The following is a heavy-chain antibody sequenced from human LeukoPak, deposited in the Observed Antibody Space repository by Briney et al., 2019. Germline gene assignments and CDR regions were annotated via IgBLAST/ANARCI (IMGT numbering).Heavy chain of an antibody. V-gene: IGHV3-74*01. D-gene: IGHD3-10*02. Sequence: GGSLRLSCAASGFTFSSNWMHWVRQAPGKGLVWVSRIKSDGSITNYADSVKGRFTISRDNAKNSLYLQMNSLRAEDTAVYYCARGDLFGPVDPWGQGTLVTVSS. CDR3: ARGDLFGPVDP. J-gene: IGHJ5*02. CDR2: IKSDGSIT. CDR1: GFTFSSNW.